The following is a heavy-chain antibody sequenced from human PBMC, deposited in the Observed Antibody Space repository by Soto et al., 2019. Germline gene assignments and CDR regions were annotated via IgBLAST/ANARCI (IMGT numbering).Heavy chain of an antibody. J-gene: IGHJ6*03. CDR3: AKFRGTSYSYSSMDV. V-gene: IGHV3-23*01. Sequence: EVQLLESGGGLVQPGGSLRLSCAASGFTFGSYAMNWLRQAPGRGLECVSFISGSGRTTYYADSVKGRFTVSRDNSKNTLYLQMNSLRAEDTALYYCAKFRGTSYSYSSMDVWGKGTTVTVSS. CDR2: ISGSGRTT. CDR1: GFTFGSYA. D-gene: IGHD3-16*01.